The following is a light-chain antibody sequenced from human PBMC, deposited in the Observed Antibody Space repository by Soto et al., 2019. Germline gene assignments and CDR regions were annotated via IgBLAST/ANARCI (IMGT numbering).Light chain of an antibody. CDR3: QQYGSSLIT. Sequence: EVMMTQFPDTVSVTPGETVTLSCGASQSVRTNLAWYQQRPGQAPRLLIHYSSTRATDVPARFSGSGSGTNFTLAISSLQSEDFAVYYCQQYGSSLITFGQGTRLEIK. V-gene: IGKV3D-15*01. J-gene: IGKJ5*01. CDR2: YSS. CDR1: QSVRTN.